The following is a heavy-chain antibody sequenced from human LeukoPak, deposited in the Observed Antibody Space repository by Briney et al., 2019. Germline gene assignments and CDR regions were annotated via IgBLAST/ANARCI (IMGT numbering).Heavy chain of an antibody. Sequence: PGGSLRLSCAPSGFTISSYGMSWVRQAPGKGLEWVSSISGGTTYYADSVKGRFTISRDNSKNIVSLQMNSLRAEDTAVYYCAKSVYGSGNYWGQGTLVTVSS. CDR1: GFTISSYG. D-gene: IGHD3-10*01. J-gene: IGHJ4*02. CDR2: ISGGTT. CDR3: AKSVYGSGNY. V-gene: IGHV3-23*01.